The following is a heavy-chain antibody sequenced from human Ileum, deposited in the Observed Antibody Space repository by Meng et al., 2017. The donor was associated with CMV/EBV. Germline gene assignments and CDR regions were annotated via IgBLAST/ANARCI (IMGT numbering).Heavy chain of an antibody. J-gene: IGHJ3*02. CDR3: GKGHREGAVKCSSEI. V-gene: IGHV3-30*02. Sequence: GESLKISCAASGFTFSDYAMHWVRQAPGKGLEWVAFIRYDGSNKYYADSVKGRFTISRDNSKNTLYLQVNSLRVEDTAVYYCGKGHREGAVKCSSEIWGQGTKVTVSS. CDR2: IRYDGSNK. CDR1: GFTFSDYA. D-gene: IGHD1-26*01.